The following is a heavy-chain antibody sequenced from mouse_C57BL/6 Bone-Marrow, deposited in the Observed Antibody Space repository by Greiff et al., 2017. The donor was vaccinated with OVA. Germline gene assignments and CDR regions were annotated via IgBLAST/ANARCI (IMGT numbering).Heavy chain of an antibody. V-gene: IGHV1-61*01. CDR1: GYTFTSYW. J-gene: IGHJ2*01. CDR3: ARKASTMIKDY. CDR2: IYPSDSET. D-gene: IGHD2-4*01. Sequence: QVQLQQPGAELVRPGSSVKLSCKASGYTFTSYWMDWVKQRPGQGLEWIGNIYPSDSETHYNQKFKDKATLTVDKSSSTAYMQRSSLTSEDSAVYYCARKASTMIKDYWGQGTTLTVAS.